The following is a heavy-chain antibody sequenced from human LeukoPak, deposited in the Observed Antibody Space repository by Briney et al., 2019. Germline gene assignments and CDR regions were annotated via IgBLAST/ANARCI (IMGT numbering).Heavy chain of an antibody. J-gene: IGHJ5*02. CDR3: ARDPVSITMVRNWFDP. D-gene: IGHD3-10*01. CDR2: ISAYNGNT. Sequence: ASVKVSCKASGYTFTSYGISWVRQAPGQGLEWMGWISAYNGNTNYAQKLQGRVTMTTDTSTSTAYMELRSLRSDDTAVYYCARDPVSITMVRNWFDPWGQGTLVTVSS. V-gene: IGHV1-18*01. CDR1: GYTFTSYG.